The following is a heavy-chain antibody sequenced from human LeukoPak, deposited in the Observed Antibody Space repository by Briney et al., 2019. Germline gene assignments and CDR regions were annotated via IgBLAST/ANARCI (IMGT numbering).Heavy chain of an antibody. V-gene: IGHV1-2*02. CDR2: INPNSGGT. Sequence: ASVKVSCKASGYTFTGYDMHWVRQAPGQGLEWMGWINPNSGGTNYAQQFQGRVTMTRDTSISTAYMELSRLRSDDTAMYYCARVDTTTVTTYGVFDIWGQGTMVTFSS. D-gene: IGHD4-17*01. J-gene: IGHJ3*02. CDR1: GYTFTGYD. CDR3: ARVDTTTVTTYGVFDI.